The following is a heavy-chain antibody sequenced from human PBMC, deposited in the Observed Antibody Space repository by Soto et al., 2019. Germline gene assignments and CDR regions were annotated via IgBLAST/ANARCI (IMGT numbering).Heavy chain of an antibody. D-gene: IGHD3-9*01. J-gene: IGHJ4*02. CDR1: GDTITSPDCY. V-gene: IGHV4-39*01. CDR2: ISHIGDT. Sequence: SETKSRTYTGSGDTITSPDCYRLYIRQPPGQWLEWVGTISHIGDTFYNPPRKSRLTTSLYTSKKQFSMRLTSVTAADAAVYFCVRHMRGRIPYFGWLSPLTSWGKGTQVTVSS. CDR3: VRHMRGRIPYFGWLSPLTS.